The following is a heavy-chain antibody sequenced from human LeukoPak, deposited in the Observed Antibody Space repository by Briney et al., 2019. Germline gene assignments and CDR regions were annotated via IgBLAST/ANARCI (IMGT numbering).Heavy chain of an antibody. CDR2: INHSGST. J-gene: IGHJ5*02. Sequence: PPETLSLTCAVYGGSFSGYYWSWIRQPPGKGLEWIGEINHSGSTNYNPSLKSRVTISVDTSKNQFSLKLSSVTAADTAVYYCARVRPNCSSTSCYKRGWFDPWGQGTLVTVSS. V-gene: IGHV4-34*01. D-gene: IGHD2-2*02. CDR3: ARVRPNCSSTSCYKRGWFDP. CDR1: GGSFSGYY.